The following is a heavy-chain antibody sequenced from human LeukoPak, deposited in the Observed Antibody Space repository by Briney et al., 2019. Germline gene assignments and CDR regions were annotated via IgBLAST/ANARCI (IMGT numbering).Heavy chain of an antibody. CDR2: IFYSGST. CDR3: ARGTAVVTFNY. D-gene: IGHD5-18*01. J-gene: IGHJ4*02. Sequence: SETLSLTCTVSGGSISSHYWSWIRQPPGKGLEWMGYIFYSGSTKYNPSLKSRVTISVDKSKNQFSLKLSSATAADTAVYYCARGTAVVTFNYWGQGALVTVSS. V-gene: IGHV4-59*11. CDR1: GGSISSHY.